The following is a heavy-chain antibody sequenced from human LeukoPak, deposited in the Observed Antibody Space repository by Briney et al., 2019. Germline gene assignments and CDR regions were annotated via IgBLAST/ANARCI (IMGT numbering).Heavy chain of an antibody. J-gene: IGHJ4*02. CDR3: ARDGPNYGSVPY. Sequence: SETLSLTCTVSGGSISSSSYFWGWIRQPPGKGLEWIASIYYSGSTHYNPSLKSRVTISVDTSKNQFSLKLSSVTAADTAVYYCARDGPNYGSVPYWGQGTLVTVSS. CDR1: GGSISSSSYF. CDR2: IYYSGST. V-gene: IGHV4-39*07. D-gene: IGHD3-10*01.